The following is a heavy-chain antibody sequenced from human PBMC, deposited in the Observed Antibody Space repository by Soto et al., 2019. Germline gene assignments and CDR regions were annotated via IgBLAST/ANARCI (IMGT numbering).Heavy chain of an antibody. Sequence: PGGTLRLSCAASGFTFSRYPMHWVRQAPGKGLEYVSAISSNGNSTFYADSVRSRFTLSRDNFKNTLYLQMGRLRVEDMAGYYCARGLIPYGMEVWGQGTKVTVAS. CDR2: ISSNGNST. J-gene: IGHJ6*02. CDR3: ARGLIPYGMEV. V-gene: IGHV3-64*02. CDR1: GFTFSRYP.